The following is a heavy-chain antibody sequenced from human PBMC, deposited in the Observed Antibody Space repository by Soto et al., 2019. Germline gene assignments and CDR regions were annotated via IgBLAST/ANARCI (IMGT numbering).Heavy chain of an antibody. Sequence: QVQLQESGPGLVKPSQTLSLTCTVSGGSISSGDYYWSCIRQPPGKSLECIGYIYYSGGTYYNPSLKSRVTISVDTSKTQFSLKLSSVTAADTAVYYCARLVQLLQGRWFDPWGQGTLVTVSS. J-gene: IGHJ5*02. CDR3: ARLVQLLQGRWFDP. CDR1: GGSISSGDYY. CDR2: IYYSGGT. V-gene: IGHV4-30-4*01. D-gene: IGHD5-18*01.